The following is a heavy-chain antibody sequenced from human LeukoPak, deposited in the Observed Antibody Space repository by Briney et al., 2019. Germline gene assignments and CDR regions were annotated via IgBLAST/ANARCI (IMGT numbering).Heavy chain of an antibody. Sequence: ASVKVSCKASGYTFTGYYMHWVRQAPGQGLEWMGWINPNSGGTNYAQKFQGRVTLTRDPSISTAYMEPSRLRSDDTAVYYCASRAPNPFLEWLSPPSAYYYYYMDVWGKGTTVTVSS. J-gene: IGHJ6*03. V-gene: IGHV1-2*02. D-gene: IGHD3-3*02. CDR3: ASRAPNPFLEWLSPPSAYYYYYMDV. CDR1: GYTFTGYY. CDR2: INPNSGGT.